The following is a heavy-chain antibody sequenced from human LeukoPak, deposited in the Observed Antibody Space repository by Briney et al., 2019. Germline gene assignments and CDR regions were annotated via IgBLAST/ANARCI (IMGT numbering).Heavy chain of an antibody. CDR1: GFTFSSYE. D-gene: IGHD3-10*01. CDR3: AGGYYYGSGRPYYFDY. V-gene: IGHV3-48*03. J-gene: IGHJ4*02. CDR2: ISNSGTTI. Sequence: GGSLRLSCAPSGFTFSSYEMKWVRQAPGKGLQWVSYISNSGTTIYYADSVKGRFTISRDNAKNSLYLQMNSLRAEDTAVYYCAGGYYYGSGRPYYFDYWGQGTLVTVSS.